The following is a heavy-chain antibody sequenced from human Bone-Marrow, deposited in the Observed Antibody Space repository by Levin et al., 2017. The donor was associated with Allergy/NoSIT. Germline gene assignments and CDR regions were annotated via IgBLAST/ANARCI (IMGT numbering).Heavy chain of an antibody. CDR1: GVTPSNFA. Sequence: SVKVSCKASGVTPSNFAINWVRQAPGQGLEWMGGIYPIYGPASYAQKFQGRITILADELTSTAYMELNSLRFEDTAVYYCARDGVGPANFDSWGQGTLVTVYS. D-gene: IGHD3-3*01. CDR2: IYPIYGPA. CDR3: ARDGVGPANFDS. V-gene: IGHV1-69*13. J-gene: IGHJ4*02.